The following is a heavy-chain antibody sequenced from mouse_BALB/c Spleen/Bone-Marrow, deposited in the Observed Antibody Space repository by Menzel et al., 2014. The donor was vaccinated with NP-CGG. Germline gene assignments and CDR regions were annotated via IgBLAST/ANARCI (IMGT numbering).Heavy chain of an antibody. D-gene: IGHD1-1*01. CDR2: IYPGSGST. CDR1: GYTFTSYW. V-gene: IGHV1S22*01. CDR3: TRSTITTVVAETMDY. Sequence: LQQSGSERVRPGASVKLSCKASGYTFTSYWMHWVKQRPGQGLEWIGNIYPGSGSTNYDEKFKTKATRTVDTSSSTAYMQLSSLTSEDSAVYYCTRSTITTVVAETMDYWGQGTSVTVSS. J-gene: IGHJ4*01.